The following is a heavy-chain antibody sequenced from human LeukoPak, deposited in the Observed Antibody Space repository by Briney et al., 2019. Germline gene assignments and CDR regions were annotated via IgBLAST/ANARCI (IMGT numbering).Heavy chain of an antibody. Sequence: PSETLSLTCTVSGGSISSSSYYWGWIRQPPGKGLEWIGSIYYSGSTYYNPSLKSRVTISVDTSKNHFSLKLSSVTAADTAVYHCARWRGSGYGLDYWGQGTLATVSS. CDR1: GGSISSSSYY. CDR2: IYYSGST. V-gene: IGHV4-39*07. J-gene: IGHJ4*02. D-gene: IGHD5-12*01. CDR3: ARWRGSGYGLDY.